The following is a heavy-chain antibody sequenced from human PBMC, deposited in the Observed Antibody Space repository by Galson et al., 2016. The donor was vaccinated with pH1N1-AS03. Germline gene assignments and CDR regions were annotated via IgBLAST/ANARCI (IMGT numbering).Heavy chain of an antibody. D-gene: IGHD4-17*01. V-gene: IGHV4-59*08. Sequence: ETLSLTCTVSGGSISSYYWSWIRQPPGKRLEWIGYIFYNGTTNYNPSLGSRVTISVDTSKNQFSLKLTSVTAADTAVYYCARFPDYGDDVGYWGQGTLVTVSS. J-gene: IGHJ4*02. CDR1: GGSISSYY. CDR2: IFYNGTT. CDR3: ARFPDYGDDVGY.